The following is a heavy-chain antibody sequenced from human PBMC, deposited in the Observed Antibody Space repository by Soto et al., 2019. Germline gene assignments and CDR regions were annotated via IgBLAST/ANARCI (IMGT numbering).Heavy chain of an antibody. CDR1: GDSVNSGSYY. J-gene: IGHJ4*02. Sequence: TLSLNCTVSGDSVNSGSYYWSWIRQHPTTGLEWIGYIYYSGSTYYNPSLESRVTISLDTSENQFSLSLSSVTAADTAVYFCAKGNAWGFLLADWGQGILVTVSS. D-gene: IGHD7-27*01. V-gene: IGHV4-31*03. CDR3: AKGNAWGFLLAD. CDR2: IYYSGST.